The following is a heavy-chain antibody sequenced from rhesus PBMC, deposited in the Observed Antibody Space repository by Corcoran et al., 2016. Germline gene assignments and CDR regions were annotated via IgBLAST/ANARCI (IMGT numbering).Heavy chain of an antibody. CDR3: ARGNPPDY. V-gene: IGHV4-127*01. CDR2: IDGSNGNT. Sequence: QVQLQESGPGLVKPSETLSLTCAVSGFSISSGYVWPWLRQPPGKGLEWMGCIDGSNGNTYYNSSLKSRVTISKDTSKNQFSLKLTSVTDAGTAVYYCARGNPPDYWGQGVLVTVSS. J-gene: IGHJ4*01. CDR1: GFSISSGYV.